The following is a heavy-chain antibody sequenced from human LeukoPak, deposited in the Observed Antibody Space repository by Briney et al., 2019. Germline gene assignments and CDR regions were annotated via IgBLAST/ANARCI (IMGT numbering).Heavy chain of an antibody. Sequence: GGSLRLSCAASGFTFSSYWMSRVRQAPGKGREWVANINQDGSEKDYVDSVKGRFTISRDNAKNSLYLQMKSLRPEDTAVYYCASVWFGEFFDYWGQGTLVTVSS. CDR1: GFTFSSYW. V-gene: IGHV3-7*01. CDR3: ASVWFGEFFDY. D-gene: IGHD3-10*01. J-gene: IGHJ4*02. CDR2: INQDGSEK.